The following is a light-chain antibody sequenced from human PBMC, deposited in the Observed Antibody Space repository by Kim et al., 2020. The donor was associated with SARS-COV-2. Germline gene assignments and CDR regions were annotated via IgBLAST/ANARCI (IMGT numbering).Light chain of an antibody. Sequence: PASNPWRSGESPRHSNRNNYFQWYVQKQGQSPQLLIYLASNRASGVPDRFSGSGSGTDVTLKISRVEAEDVGDYYGMQGLRMPWTFGQGTKVDIK. CDR1: ESPRHSNRNNY. V-gene: IGKV2-28*01. J-gene: IGKJ1*01. CDR2: LAS. CDR3: MQGLRMPWT.